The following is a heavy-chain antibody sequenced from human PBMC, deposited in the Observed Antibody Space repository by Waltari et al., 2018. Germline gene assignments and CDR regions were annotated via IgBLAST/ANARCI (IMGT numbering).Heavy chain of an antibody. D-gene: IGHD2-15*01. CDR1: GGTFSSYA. CDR3: ARGLGYCSGGSCYPYNWFDP. J-gene: IGHJ5*02. CDR2: IIPIFGTA. Sequence: QVQLVQSGAEVKKPGSSVKVSCKASGGTFSSYAISWVRQAPGQGLEWMGGIIPIFGTANDAQKFQGRVTITTDESTSTAYMELSSLRSEDTAVYYCARGLGYCSGGSCYPYNWFDPWGQGTLVTVSS. V-gene: IGHV1-69*05.